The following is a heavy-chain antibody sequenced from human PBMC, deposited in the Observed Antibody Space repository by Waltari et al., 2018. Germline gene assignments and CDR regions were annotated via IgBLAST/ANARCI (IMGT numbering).Heavy chain of an antibody. D-gene: IGHD2-2*01. V-gene: IGHV1-24*01. CDR2: FDPEDGET. Sequence: QVQLVQSGAEVKKPGASVKVSCKVSGYTLTELSMHWVRQAPGTGLEWMGGFDPEDGETIYEQKFQGRVTMTEDTSTDTAYMELSSLRSEDTAVYYCATTWHIVVVPAATDAFDIWGQGTMVTVSS. CDR1: GYTLTELS. J-gene: IGHJ3*02. CDR3: ATTWHIVVVPAATDAFDI.